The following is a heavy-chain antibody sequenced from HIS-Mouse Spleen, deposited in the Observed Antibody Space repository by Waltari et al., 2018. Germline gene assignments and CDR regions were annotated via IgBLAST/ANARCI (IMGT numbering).Heavy chain of an antibody. J-gene: IGHJ4*02. Sequence: QVQLQQWGAGLLKPSATLSLTCAVYGGSFSGYYWSWIRQPPGKGLEWIGEINHSGSTNYNPSLKSRVTISVDTSKNQFSLKLSSVTAADTAVYYCAGYNWNYGTDYWGQGTLVTVSS. V-gene: IGHV4-34*01. D-gene: IGHD1-7*01. CDR1: GGSFSGYY. CDR2: INHSGST. CDR3: AGYNWNYGTDY.